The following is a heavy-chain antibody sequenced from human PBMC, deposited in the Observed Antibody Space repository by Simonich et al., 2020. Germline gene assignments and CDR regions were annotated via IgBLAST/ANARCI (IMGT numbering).Heavy chain of an antibody. Sequence: QVQLVQSGAEVKKPGASVKVSCKASGYTFTGYYMHWVRQAPGQGLEWMGWINPNRGGTNDARKFQGRVTRTRDTSISTAYMELSRLRSDDTAVYYCARDRVDSGSYYYFDYWGQGTLVTVSS. CDR1: GYTFTGYY. CDR3: ARDRVDSGSYYYFDY. D-gene: IGHD1-26*01. J-gene: IGHJ4*02. CDR2: INPNRGGT. V-gene: IGHV1-2*02.